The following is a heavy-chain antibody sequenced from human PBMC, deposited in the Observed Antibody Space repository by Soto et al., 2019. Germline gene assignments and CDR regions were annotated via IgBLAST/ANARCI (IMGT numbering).Heavy chain of an antibody. Sequence: QVQLVQSGAEVREPGASVKVSCKASGYSFTSLDINWVRQTAGQGLEWMGWMQPSTGRTGYAQKCQGRVTMTRDTSINTAYMELTTLTSDDTAFYYCARGVSAGVDYWGQGTLVTVPS. CDR1: GYSFTSLD. J-gene: IGHJ4*02. V-gene: IGHV1-8*01. CDR2: MQPSTGRT. D-gene: IGHD1-26*01. CDR3: ARGVSAGVDY.